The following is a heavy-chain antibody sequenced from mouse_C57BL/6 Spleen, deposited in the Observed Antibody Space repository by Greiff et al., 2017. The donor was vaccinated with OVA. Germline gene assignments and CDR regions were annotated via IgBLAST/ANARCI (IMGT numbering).Heavy chain of an antibody. CDR3: ARRGLAMDY. J-gene: IGHJ4*01. CDR1: GFTFSDYY. Sequence: EVQRVESGGGLVQPGGSLKLSCAASGFTFSDYYMYWVRQTPEKRLEWVAYISNGGGSTYYPDTVKGRFTISRDNAKNTLYLQMSRLKSEDTAMYYCARRGLAMDYWGQGTSVTVSS. CDR2: ISNGGGST. V-gene: IGHV5-12*01.